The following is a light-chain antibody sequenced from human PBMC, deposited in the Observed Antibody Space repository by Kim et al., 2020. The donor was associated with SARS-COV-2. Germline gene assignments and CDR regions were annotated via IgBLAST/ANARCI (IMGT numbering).Light chain of an antibody. Sequence: GQSVTISCTGTSSDVGSYNRVSWYQQPPGTAPKLMIYEVSNRPSGVPDRFSGSKSGNTASLTISGLRAEDEADYYCSSYTSSSNVVFGGGTQLTVL. CDR3: SSYTSSSNVV. CDR2: EVS. CDR1: SSDVGSYNR. J-gene: IGLJ2*01. V-gene: IGLV2-18*02.